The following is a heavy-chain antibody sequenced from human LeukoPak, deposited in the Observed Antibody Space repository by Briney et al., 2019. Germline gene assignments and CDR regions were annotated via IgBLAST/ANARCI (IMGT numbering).Heavy chain of an antibody. CDR2: ISSSGSTI. CDR3: AKGKVNHDGALDA. Sequence: GGSLRLSCAASGFTFSDYYMSWIRQAPGKGLEWVSYISSSGSTIYYADAVKGRFTISRDNAKNSLYLQMNSLRAEDTAVYYCAKGKVNHDGALDAWGQGTLVTVSS. CDR1: GFTFSDYY. J-gene: IGHJ3*01. D-gene: IGHD2-21*01. V-gene: IGHV3-11*01.